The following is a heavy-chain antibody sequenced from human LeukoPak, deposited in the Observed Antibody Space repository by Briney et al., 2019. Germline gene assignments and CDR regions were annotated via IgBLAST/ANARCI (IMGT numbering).Heavy chain of an antibody. CDR1: GFTFSSYE. CDR3: AELGITMIGGV. V-gene: IGHV3-48*03. D-gene: IGHD3-10*02. CDR2: ISSSGSTI. J-gene: IGHJ6*04. Sequence: GGSLRLSCAASGFTFSSYEMNWVRQAPGKGLEWVSYISSSGSTIYYADPVKGRFTISRDNAKNSLHLQMNSLRAEDTAVYYCAELGITMIGGVWGKGTTVTISS.